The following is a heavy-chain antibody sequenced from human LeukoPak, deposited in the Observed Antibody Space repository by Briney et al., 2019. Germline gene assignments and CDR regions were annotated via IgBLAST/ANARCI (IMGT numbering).Heavy chain of an antibody. Sequence: EASVKVSCKASGGTFSSYAISWVRQAPGQGLEWMGGIIPIFGTANYAQKFQGRVTITADESTSTAYMELSSLRSEDTAVYYCARDWTGPFDTGSGYYDYWGQGTLVTVSS. V-gene: IGHV1-69*01. J-gene: IGHJ4*02. D-gene: IGHD3-22*01. CDR1: GGTFSSYA. CDR2: IIPIFGTA. CDR3: ARDWTGPFDTGSGYYDY.